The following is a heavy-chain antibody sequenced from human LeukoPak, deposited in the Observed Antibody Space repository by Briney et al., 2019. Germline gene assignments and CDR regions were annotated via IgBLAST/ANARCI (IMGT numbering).Heavy chain of an antibody. CDR3: AKAVSNWNDAPFDY. D-gene: IGHD1-1*01. CDR1: GFTFSTYS. CDR2: ISGSGANT. V-gene: IGHV3-23*01. Sequence: GGSLRLSCAASGFTFSTYSMSWVRLAPGKGLEWVSGISGSGANTYYADSVKGRFTISRDNSKNTLYLQMNSLRAEDTAVYFCAKAVSNWNDAPFDYWGQGTLVTVSS. J-gene: IGHJ4*02.